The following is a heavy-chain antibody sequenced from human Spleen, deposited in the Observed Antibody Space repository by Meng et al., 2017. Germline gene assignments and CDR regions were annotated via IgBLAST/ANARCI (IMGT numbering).Heavy chain of an antibody. CDR3: ARGQNYGYWYFDL. V-gene: IGHV1-69*16. J-gene: IGHJ2*01. D-gene: IGHD1-7*01. Sequence: LVRSEAAGGNPCFWVKGSCQAFEGTFRSYTFGWVRQAPGQRLECMGRINPKIGGPTYAQKFQGRVTITRNTSTSTAYMELSSLRSEDTAVYFCARGQNYGYWYFDLWGRGTLVTVSS. CDR1: EGTFRSYT. CDR2: INPKIGGP.